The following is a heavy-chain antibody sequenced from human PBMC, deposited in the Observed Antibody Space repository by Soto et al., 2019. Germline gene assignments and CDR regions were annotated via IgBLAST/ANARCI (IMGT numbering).Heavy chain of an antibody. Sequence: QVQLVQSGAEVKKPGASVKVSCKASGYTFTGYYMHWVRQAPGQGLEWMGWINPNSGGTNYAQKFQGWVTMTRDTSISTAYMELSRLRSDDTAVYYCAREGYYGSGSYRGCGMDVWGQGTTVTVSS. CDR1: GYTFTGYY. CDR3: AREGYYGSGSYRGCGMDV. J-gene: IGHJ6*02. D-gene: IGHD3-10*01. CDR2: INPNSGGT. V-gene: IGHV1-2*04.